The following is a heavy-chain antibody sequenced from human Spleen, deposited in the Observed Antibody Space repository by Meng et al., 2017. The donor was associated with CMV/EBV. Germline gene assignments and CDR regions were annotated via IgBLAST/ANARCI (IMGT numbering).Heavy chain of an antibody. CDR2: IDATANNM. Sequence: GESLKISCIASGFKFTLFEMNWVRQAPGKGLVWVSYIDATANNMYYADSVKGRFAIARDDAKNSLFLQMNSLTVDDTAVYYCARGNDFLGYYGMDVWVQGTTVTVSS. V-gene: IGHV3-48*03. J-gene: IGHJ6*02. CDR1: GFKFTLFE. D-gene: IGHD3-3*01. CDR3: ARGNDFLGYYGMDV.